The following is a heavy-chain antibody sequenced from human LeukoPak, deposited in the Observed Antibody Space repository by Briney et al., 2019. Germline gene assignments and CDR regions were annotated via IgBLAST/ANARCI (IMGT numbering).Heavy chain of an antibody. J-gene: IGHJ4*02. CDR3: AKARGNDYGDRYYFDY. CDR2: ISYDGSNK. CDR1: GFTFSSYG. V-gene: IGHV3-30*18. Sequence: QSGGSLRLSCAASGFTFSSYGMHWVRQAPGKGLEWVAVISYDGSNKYYADSVEGRFTISRDNSKNTLYLQMNSLRAEDTAVYYCAKARGNDYGDRYYFDYWGQGTLVTVSS. D-gene: IGHD4-17*01.